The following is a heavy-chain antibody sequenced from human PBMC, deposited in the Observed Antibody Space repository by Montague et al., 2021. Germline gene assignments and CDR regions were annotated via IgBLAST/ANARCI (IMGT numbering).Heavy chain of an antibody. J-gene: IGHJ4*02. D-gene: IGHD2-15*01. Sequence: TLSLTCSVSGCSISSGGFYWSWIPQHPGKGPEWIGSLYDSWIPDYNPSLKSRLTQSRDTPKNQVALRLTSVTAAETAVYYCARSGGYCSGGRCDTFDYWGKGTLVSVSS. CDR3: ARSGGYCSGGRCDTFDY. V-gene: IGHV4-31*03. CDR1: GCSISSGGFY. CDR2: LYDSWIP.